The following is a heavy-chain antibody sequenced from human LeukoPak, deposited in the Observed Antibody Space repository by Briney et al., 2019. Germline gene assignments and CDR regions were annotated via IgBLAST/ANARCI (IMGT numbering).Heavy chain of an antibody. Sequence: SETLSLTCTVSGGSISSYYWSWIRQPPGKGLEWIGYIYYSGSTNYNPSLKSRVTISVDTSKNQFSLKLSSVTAADTAVYYRARRCIAAACVDVWGKGTTVTVSS. D-gene: IGHD6-13*01. CDR3: ARRCIAAACVDV. V-gene: IGHV4-59*08. J-gene: IGHJ6*04. CDR1: GGSISSYY. CDR2: IYYSGST.